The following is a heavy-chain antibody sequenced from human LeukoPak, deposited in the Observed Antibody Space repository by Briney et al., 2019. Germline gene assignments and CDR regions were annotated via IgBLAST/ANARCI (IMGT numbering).Heavy chain of an antibody. CDR2: ISTGGTTM. CDR3: AKGHTYGMI. J-gene: IGHJ4*02. D-gene: IGHD3-10*01. V-gene: IGHV3-11*01. CDR1: GFSFSDYY. Sequence: GESLRLSCATSGFSFSDYYMSWLRQTPGKGLEWVAYISTGGTTMEYAKSVKGRFTISRDNAKDSLYLQMNSLEAEDTAVYYCAKGHTYGMIWGQGTLVSVSS.